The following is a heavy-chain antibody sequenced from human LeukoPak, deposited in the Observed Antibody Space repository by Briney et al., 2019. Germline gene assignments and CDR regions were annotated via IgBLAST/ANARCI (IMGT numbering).Heavy chain of an antibody. Sequence: PGGSLRLSCTASGFTFGDHAMSWVRQAPGKGLEWVGFIRSKAYGGTTEYAASVKGRFTISRDDSKSIAYLQMNSLKTEDTAVYYCTSSLWFGELMPYWGQGTLVTVSS. CDR1: GFTFGDHA. CDR2: IRSKAYGGTT. V-gene: IGHV3-49*04. CDR3: TSSLWFGELMPY. D-gene: IGHD3-10*01. J-gene: IGHJ4*02.